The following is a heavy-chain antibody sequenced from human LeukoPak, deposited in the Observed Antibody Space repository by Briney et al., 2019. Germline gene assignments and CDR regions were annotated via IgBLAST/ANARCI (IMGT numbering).Heavy chain of an antibody. CDR1: GFTFSRYS. J-gene: IGHJ4*02. CDR3: VKASRSSSWYFDY. D-gene: IGHD6-13*01. Sequence: GRSLRLSCAASGFTFSRYSMNWVRQPAGEGLEYVSAISSNGGTTYYADSVKGTFAISRDNSKNTLYLQMSSLRAEDTAVYYCVKASRSSSWYFDYWGQGTLVTVSS. CDR2: ISSNGGTT. V-gene: IGHV3-64D*08.